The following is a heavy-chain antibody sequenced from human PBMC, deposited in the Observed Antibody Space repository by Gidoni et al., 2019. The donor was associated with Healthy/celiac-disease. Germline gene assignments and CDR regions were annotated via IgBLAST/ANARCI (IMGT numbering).Heavy chain of an antibody. D-gene: IGHD5-12*01. CDR2: ISWNSGSI. J-gene: IGHJ6*02. CDR3: AKGYSGYDLYGMDV. Sequence: EVQLVESGGGLVQPGRSLRLSCAASGFTFDDYAMHWVRQAPGKGLEWVSGISWNSGSIGYADSVKGRFTISRDNAKNSLYLQMNSLRAEDTALYYCAKGYSGYDLYGMDVWGQGTTVTVSS. CDR1: GFTFDDYA. V-gene: IGHV3-9*01.